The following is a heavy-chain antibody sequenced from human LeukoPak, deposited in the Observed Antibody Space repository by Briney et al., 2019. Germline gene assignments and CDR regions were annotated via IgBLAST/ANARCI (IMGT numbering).Heavy chain of an antibody. V-gene: IGHV1-69*06. CDR3: AAGDFYGTQYYYFDY. Sequence: SVKVSCKASGGTFSSYAISWVRQAPGQGLEWMGGIIPIFGTANYAQKFQGRVTITADKSTSTAYMELSSLRSEDTAVYYCAAGDFYGTQYYYFDYWGQGTLVTVSS. J-gene: IGHJ4*02. CDR2: IIPIFGTA. D-gene: IGHD3-16*01. CDR1: GGTFSSYA.